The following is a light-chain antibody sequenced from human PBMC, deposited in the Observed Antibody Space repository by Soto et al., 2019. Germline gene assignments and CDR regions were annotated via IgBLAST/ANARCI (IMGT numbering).Light chain of an antibody. V-gene: IGKV1-5*03. CDR3: QQFNNYPWT. CDR2: KAS. CDR1: QSISSW. J-gene: IGKJ1*01. Sequence: DIQMTQSPSTLSASVGDRVTITCRASQSISSWLAWYQQKPGKAPKLLIYKASSLESGVPSRFSGSGSGTECTLTSSSLQPDDFAPYYCQQFNNYPWTFGQGTRVEIK.